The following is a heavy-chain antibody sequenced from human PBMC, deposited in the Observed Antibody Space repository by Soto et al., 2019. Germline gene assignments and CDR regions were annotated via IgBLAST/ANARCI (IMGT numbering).Heavy chain of an antibody. V-gene: IGHV4-31*03. CDR2: IYYSSNT. CDR1: GGSITSGGYH. J-gene: IGHJ6*02. CDR3: ARGSPHYLGSGERHGLDV. Sequence: PSETLSLTCSVFGGSITSGGYHWSWIRQLPGKGLEWIGYIYYSSNTYYNPSLESRVTILVDKSSNQFSLNLTSVTAADSAVYFCARGSPHYLGSGERHGLDVWGQGTTVTVSS. D-gene: IGHD3-10*01.